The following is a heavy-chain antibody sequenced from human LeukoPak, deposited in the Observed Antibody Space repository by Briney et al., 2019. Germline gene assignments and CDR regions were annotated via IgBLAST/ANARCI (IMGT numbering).Heavy chain of an antibody. V-gene: IGHV1-18*04. D-gene: IGHD1-26*01. Sequence: GASVKVSCKASGYTFTGYYMHWVRQAPGQGLEWMGWISAYNGNTNYAQKLQGRVTMTTDTSTSTAYMELRSLGSDDTAVYYCARQVGATLVEDYWGQGTLVTVSS. J-gene: IGHJ4*02. CDR3: ARQVGATLVEDY. CDR1: GYTFTGYY. CDR2: ISAYNGNT.